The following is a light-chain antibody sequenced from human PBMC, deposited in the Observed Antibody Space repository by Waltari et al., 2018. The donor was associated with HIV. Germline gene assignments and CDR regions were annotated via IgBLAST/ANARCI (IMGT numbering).Light chain of an antibody. CDR1: SSDVGSYNL. J-gene: IGLJ1*01. CDR3: CSHAGSSIYFV. CDR2: EVN. V-gene: IGLV2-23*02. Sequence: QSALTQPASVSGSPGQSITISCTGTSSDVGSYNLVSWYQQHPGKAPKVMIYEVNKRPSGVSNRFSGSKSGNTASLTISVLQAEDEAEYYCCSHAGSSIYFVFGTGTKVTVL.